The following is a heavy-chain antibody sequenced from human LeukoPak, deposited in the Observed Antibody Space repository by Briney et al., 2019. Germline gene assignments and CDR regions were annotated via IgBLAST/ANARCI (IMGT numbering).Heavy chain of an antibody. CDR2: IIPIFGTV. Sequence: ASVKVSCKASGGSFSSYAISWVRQAPGQGLEWMGGIIPIFGTVNYAQKFQGSVTITADESTSTAFMELSSLRSEDTAVYYCARTVKVGAITPADFYYYGMDVWGQGTTVTVSS. D-gene: IGHD1-26*01. CDR3: ARTVKVGAITPADFYYYGMDV. CDR1: GGSFSSYA. J-gene: IGHJ6*02. V-gene: IGHV1-69*13.